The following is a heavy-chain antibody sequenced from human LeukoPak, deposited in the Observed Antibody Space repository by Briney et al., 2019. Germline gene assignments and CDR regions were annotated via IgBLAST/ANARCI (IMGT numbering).Heavy chain of an antibody. CDR3: AKSRRDF. V-gene: IGHV3-74*01. J-gene: IGHJ4*02. Sequence: PGGSLRLSCVASGFAFSDSRMHWVRQAPGKGLEWVSRITRDGSSTAYADSVKGRFTVSRDNARTTLYLQMNSLRVEDTAVYFGAKSRRDFWGQGTLVTVSS. CDR2: ITRDGSST. CDR1: GFAFSDSR.